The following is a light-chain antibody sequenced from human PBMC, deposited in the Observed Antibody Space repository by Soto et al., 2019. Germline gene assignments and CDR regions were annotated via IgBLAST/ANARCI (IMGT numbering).Light chain of an antibody. J-gene: IGKJ4*01. Sequence: DIQMTQSPSTLSASVGDRVTITCRASQSISSWLAWYQQKPGKAPKLLIYKASSLESGVPSRFRGSGPGTEIAITIDSLQRDDFANYCCQQYNSYPSFGGGTKVEIK. CDR2: KAS. CDR1: QSISSW. CDR3: QQYNSYPS. V-gene: IGKV1-5*03.